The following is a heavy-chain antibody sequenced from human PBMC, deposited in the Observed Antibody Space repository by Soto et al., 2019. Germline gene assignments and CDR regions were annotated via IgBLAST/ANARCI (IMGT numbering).Heavy chain of an antibody. CDR3: AKVGGTSHPPIPVDY. Sequence: EVQLLESGGGLVQPGGSRRLSWEASGFTFSSYARNWVGQAPGRGLEWVSTISGSGGSTYYAHTSTYYADSVKGRFTISRDNSKNTLYLQMNSLRAEDTAVYYCAKVGGTSHPPIPVDYWGQGTLVTVSS. D-gene: IGHD2-2*02. CDR1: GFTFSSYA. CDR2: ISGSGGSTYYAHTST. V-gene: IGHV3-23*01. J-gene: IGHJ4*02.